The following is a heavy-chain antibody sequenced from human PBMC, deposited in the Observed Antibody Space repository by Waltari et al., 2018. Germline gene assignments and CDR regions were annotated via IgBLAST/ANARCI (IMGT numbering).Heavy chain of an antibody. V-gene: IGHV3-30*02. CDR2: IRDDGSNK. CDR1: GFTFSSYG. CDR3: VSLIVGATDVDY. Sequence: QVQLVESGGGVVQPGGSLRLSCAASGFTFSSYGMHWVRQAPGKGLGWVAFIRDDGSNKYYADSVKGRFTISRDNSKNTLYLQMNSLRAEDTAVYYCVSLIVGATDVDYWGQGTLVTVSS. J-gene: IGHJ4*02. D-gene: IGHD1-26*01.